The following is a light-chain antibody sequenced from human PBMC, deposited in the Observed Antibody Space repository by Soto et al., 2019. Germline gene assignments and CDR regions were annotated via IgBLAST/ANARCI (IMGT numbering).Light chain of an antibody. V-gene: IGKV1-39*01. CDR3: QQTYSTLSIT. J-gene: IGKJ5*01. Sequence: DIQMTQSPSSLSASVGDRVTITCRASESISRNLNWYQQKPGKAPKILIYAASSLQNGVPSRFRVSGSVTDFTLTITNLQPEDFVTYYCQQTYSTLSITFGQGTRLDIK. CDR2: AAS. CDR1: ESISRN.